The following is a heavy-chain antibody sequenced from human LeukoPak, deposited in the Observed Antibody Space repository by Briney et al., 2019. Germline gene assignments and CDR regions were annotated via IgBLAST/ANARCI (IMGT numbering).Heavy chain of an antibody. J-gene: IGHJ3*02. CDR2: INSDGSST. D-gene: IGHD3-16*01. CDR1: GFTFSSYW. CDR3: ARDRDYVLGSLHYDAFDI. Sequence: GGSLRLSCAASGFTFSSYWMHWVRQAPGKGLVWVSPINSDGSSTKFADSVKGRFTISRDNDKSTLYLQMNSLRAEDTAVYYCARDRDYVLGSLHYDAFDIWGQGTMVTVSS. V-gene: IGHV3-74*03.